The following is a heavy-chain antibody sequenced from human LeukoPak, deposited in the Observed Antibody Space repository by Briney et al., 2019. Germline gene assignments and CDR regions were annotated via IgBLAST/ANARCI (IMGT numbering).Heavy chain of an antibody. V-gene: IGHV3-30*04. Sequence: GGSLRLSCAASGFTFSSYAMHWVRQAPGKGLEWVAVKSYDGSNKYYADSAKGRFTISRDNSKNTLYLQMNSLRAEDTAVYYCARGVRSSGFLYYFDYWGQGTLVTVSS. J-gene: IGHJ4*02. D-gene: IGHD3-22*01. CDR3: ARGVRSSGFLYYFDY. CDR2: KSYDGSNK. CDR1: GFTFSSYA.